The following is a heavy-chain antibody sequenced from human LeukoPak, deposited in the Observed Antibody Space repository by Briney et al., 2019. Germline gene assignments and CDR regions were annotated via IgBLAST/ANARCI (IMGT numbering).Heavy chain of an antibody. CDR3: ARDYYDSSGYLRDY. J-gene: IGHJ4*02. V-gene: IGHV1-18*01. CDR2: ISAYNGNT. CDR1: GYTFTSYG. D-gene: IGHD3-22*01. Sequence: GASVKVSCKASGYTFTSYGISWVRQAPGQGPEWMGWISAYNGNTNYAQKLQGRITMTTDTSTSTAYMDLRSLRSDDTAVYYCARDYYDSSGYLRDYWGQGTLVTVSS.